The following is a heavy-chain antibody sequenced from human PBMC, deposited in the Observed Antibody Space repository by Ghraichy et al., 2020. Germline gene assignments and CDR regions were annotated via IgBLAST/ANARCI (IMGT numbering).Heavy chain of an antibody. J-gene: IGHJ4*02. V-gene: IGHV4-34*01. CDR2: INHSGST. CDR1: GGSFSGYY. D-gene: IGHD1-26*01. CDR3: ASWEPTSEGY. Sequence: SETLSLTCAVYGGSFSGYYWSWIRQPPGKGLEWIGEINHSGSTNYNPSLKSRVTISVDTSKNQFSLKLSSVTAADTAVYYCASWEPTSEGYWGQGTLVTVSS.